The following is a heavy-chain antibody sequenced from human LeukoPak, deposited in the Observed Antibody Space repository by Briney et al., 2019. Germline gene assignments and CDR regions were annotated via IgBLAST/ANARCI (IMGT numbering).Heavy chain of an antibody. V-gene: IGHV3-30*04. Sequence: GGSLRLSCAASGFTFSSYAMHWVRQAPGKGLEWVVVISYDGSNKYYADSVKGRFTISRDNSKNTLYLQMNSLRAEDTAVYYCARDVYYYDSSGYLDYWGQGTLVTVSS. CDR2: ISYDGSNK. CDR3: ARDVYYYDSSGYLDY. D-gene: IGHD3-22*01. CDR1: GFTFSSYA. J-gene: IGHJ4*02.